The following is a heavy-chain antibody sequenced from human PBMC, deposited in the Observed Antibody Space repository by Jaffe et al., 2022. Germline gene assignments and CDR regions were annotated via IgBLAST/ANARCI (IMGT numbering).Heavy chain of an antibody. V-gene: IGHV4-30-2*01. CDR2: IYHSGST. D-gene: IGHD4-17*01. CDR3: ARDNSRDYGYPDAFDI. J-gene: IGHJ3*02. Sequence: QLQLQESGSGLVKPSQTLSLTCAVSGGSISSGGYSWSWIRQPPGKGLEWIGYIYHSGSTYYNPSLKSRVTISVDRSKNQFSLKLSSVTAADTAVYYCARDNSRDYGYPDAFDIWGQGTMVTVSS. CDR1: GGSISSGGYS.